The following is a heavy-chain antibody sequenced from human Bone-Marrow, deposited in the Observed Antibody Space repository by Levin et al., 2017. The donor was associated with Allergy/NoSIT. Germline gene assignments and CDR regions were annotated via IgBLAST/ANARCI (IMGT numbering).Heavy chain of an antibody. CDR1: GGSISSSNW. CDR2: IYHSGST. Sequence: SQTLSLTCAVSGGSISSSNWWSWVRQPPGKGLEWIGEIYHSGSTNYNPSLKSRVTISVDKSKNQFSLKLSSVTAADTAVYYCASSTGGRLPSRSPLEPYWYFDLWGRGTLVTVSS. J-gene: IGHJ2*01. D-gene: IGHD4-11*01. CDR3: ASSTGGRLPSRSPLEPYWYFDL. V-gene: IGHV4-4*02.